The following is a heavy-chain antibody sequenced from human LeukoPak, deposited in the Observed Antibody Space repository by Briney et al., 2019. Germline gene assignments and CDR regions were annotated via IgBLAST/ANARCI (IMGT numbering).Heavy chain of an antibody. V-gene: IGHV4-39*01. CDR2: IYYSGST. CDR1: GGSISSSSYY. Sequence: SETLSLTCTVSGGSISSSSYYWGWIRQPPGKGLEWIGSIYYSGSTYYNPSLKSRVTISVDTSKNQFSLKLSSVTAADTAVYYCARIHYGSGSLYYYYYYMDVWGKGTTATISS. D-gene: IGHD3-10*01. J-gene: IGHJ6*03. CDR3: ARIHYGSGSLYYYYYYMDV.